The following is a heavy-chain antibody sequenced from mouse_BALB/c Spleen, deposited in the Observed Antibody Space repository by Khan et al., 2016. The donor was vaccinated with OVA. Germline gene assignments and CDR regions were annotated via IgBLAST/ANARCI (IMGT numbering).Heavy chain of an antibody. CDR3: ARKNYYGCAVDY. Sequence: EVQLQESGPGLVKPSQSLSLTCTVTGYSITTYYAWDWIRQFPGNKLEWMGYISYSGSTYYNPSLKSRISITRDTSKNQFFLQLNSVPTEDTATYCCARKNYYGCAVDYWGQGTSVTVS. D-gene: IGHD1-2*01. V-gene: IGHV3-2*02. J-gene: IGHJ4*01. CDR2: ISYSGST. CDR1: GYSITTYYA.